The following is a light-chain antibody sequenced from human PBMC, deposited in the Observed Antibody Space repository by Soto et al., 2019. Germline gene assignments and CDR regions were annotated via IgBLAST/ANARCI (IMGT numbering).Light chain of an antibody. CDR1: QSVSSY. J-gene: IGKJ4*01. V-gene: IGKV3-11*01. CDR3: PQRSNWPPLT. Sequence: EIVLTQSPATLSVSPGERATLSCRASQSVSSYLAWYQQKPGQAPRLLIYDASNRATGIPARFSGSGSGTDFTLTISSLEPEDFAVYFCPQRSNWPPLTFGGGTKVEIK. CDR2: DAS.